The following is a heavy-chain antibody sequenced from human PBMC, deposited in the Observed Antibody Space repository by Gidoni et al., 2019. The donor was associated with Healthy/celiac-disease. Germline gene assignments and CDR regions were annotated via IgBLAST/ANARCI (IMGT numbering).Heavy chain of an antibody. V-gene: IGHV1-69*01. Sequence: QVQLVQSGAEVKKPGSSVKVACKASGGTFSSYAISWVRQAPGQGLEWMGGIIPIFGTANYAQKFQGRVTITADESTSTAYMELSSLRSEDTAVYYCATPTGAKRDYGDYVGAFDIWGQGTMVTVSS. CDR3: ATPTGAKRDYGDYVGAFDI. CDR2: IIPIFGTA. D-gene: IGHD4-17*01. CDR1: GGTFSSYA. J-gene: IGHJ3*02.